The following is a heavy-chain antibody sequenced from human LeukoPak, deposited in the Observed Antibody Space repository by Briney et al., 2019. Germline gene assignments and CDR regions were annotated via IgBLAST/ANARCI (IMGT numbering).Heavy chain of an antibody. CDR1: GGSISSSSYY. CDR3: AREIGCSGGSCYSRFDY. J-gene: IGHJ4*02. V-gene: IGHV4-39*07. D-gene: IGHD2-15*01. Sequence: SETLSLTCTVSGGSISSSSYYWGWIRQPPGKGLEWIGTIYYSGSTYYNPSLKSRVTISVNTSKNQFSLKLSSVTAADTAVYYCAREIGCSGGSCYSRFDYWGQGTLVTVSS. CDR2: IYYSGST.